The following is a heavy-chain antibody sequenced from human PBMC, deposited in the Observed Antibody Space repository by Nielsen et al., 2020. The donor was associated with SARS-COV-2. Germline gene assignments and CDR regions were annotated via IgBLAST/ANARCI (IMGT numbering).Heavy chain of an antibody. D-gene: IGHD6-19*01. CDR1: GFTFSNYW. J-gene: IGHJ4*02. V-gene: IGHV3-74*01. Sequence: GESLKISCAASGFTFSNYWMHWVRQGPGKGLFWVSRISPDGTTTAYADSVKGRFTISRDNARNTLYLQMNSLRAEDTAVYYCSRRGTSGSGFAFDYWGQGTLVTVSS. CDR2: ISPDGTTT. CDR3: SRRGTSGSGFAFDY.